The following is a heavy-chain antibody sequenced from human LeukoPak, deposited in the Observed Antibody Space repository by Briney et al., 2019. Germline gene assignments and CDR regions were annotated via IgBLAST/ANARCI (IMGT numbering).Heavy chain of an antibody. CDR2: IYSGGST. CDR3: AKGYCSSTSCYFHYYGMDV. V-gene: IGHV3-66*01. Sequence: PGGSLRLSCAASGFTVSSNYMSWVRQAPGKGLEWVSVIYSGGSTYYADSVKGRFTISRDNSKNTLYLQMNSLRAEDTAVYYCAKGYCSSTSCYFHYYGMDVWGQGTTVTVSS. J-gene: IGHJ6*02. D-gene: IGHD2-2*01. CDR1: GFTVSSNY.